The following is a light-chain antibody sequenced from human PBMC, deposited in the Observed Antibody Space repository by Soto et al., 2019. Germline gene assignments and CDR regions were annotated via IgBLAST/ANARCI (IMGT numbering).Light chain of an antibody. CDR2: AAS. V-gene: IGKV1-6*01. J-gene: IGKJ2*01. CDR3: LQDYGYPRT. Sequence: AIQMTQSPSSLSASVGDRVTITCRASQGIRNDLGWYQQKPGKAPKLLIYAASSLQSGVPSRFSGSGSGTDFTLTISSLQPDDFAIYFCLQDYGYPRTFGYGTKLEIK. CDR1: QGIRND.